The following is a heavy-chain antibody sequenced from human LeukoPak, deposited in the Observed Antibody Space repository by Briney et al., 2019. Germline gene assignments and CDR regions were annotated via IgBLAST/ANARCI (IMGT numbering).Heavy chain of an antibody. CDR1: GFTFSGYW. Sequence: GGSLRLSCAASGFTFSGYWMHWVRQAPGKGLEWVSRINEDASIITYADSVKGRFIISRDNTKNSLYLQMNSLSVEDTAVYYCVRDLILVWTPGDDFDFWGQGTLVTVSS. D-gene: IGHD3-16*01. CDR2: INEDASII. V-gene: IGHV3-74*01. J-gene: IGHJ4*02. CDR3: VRDLILVWTPGDDFDF.